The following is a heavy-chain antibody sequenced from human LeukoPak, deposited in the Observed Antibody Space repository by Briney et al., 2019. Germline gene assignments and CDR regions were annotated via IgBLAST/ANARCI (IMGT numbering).Heavy chain of an antibody. CDR3: ARYSSSWSYFDY. D-gene: IGHD6-13*01. V-gene: IGHV3-53*01. CDR2: IYSGGST. J-gene: IGHJ4*02. CDR1: GFTVSSNY. Sequence: PGGSLRLSCAASGFTVSSNYMGWVRQAPGKGLEWVSVIYSGGSTYYADSVKGRFTISRDNSKNTLYLQMNSLRAEDTAVYYCARYSSSWSYFDYWGQGTLVTVSS.